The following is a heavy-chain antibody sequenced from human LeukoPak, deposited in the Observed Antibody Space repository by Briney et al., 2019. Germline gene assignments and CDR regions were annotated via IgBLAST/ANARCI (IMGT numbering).Heavy chain of an antibody. D-gene: IGHD3-10*01. CDR3: ARSPLRMVREAYFDY. J-gene: IGHJ4*02. Sequence: PGGSLRLSCAASGFTVSSNYMSWVRQARGKGLEWVSVIYSGGSTYYADSVKGRFTISRDNSKNTLYLQMNSLRAEDTAVYYCARSPLRMVREAYFDYWGQGTLVTVSS. CDR1: GFTVSSNY. CDR2: IYSGGST. V-gene: IGHV3-53*01.